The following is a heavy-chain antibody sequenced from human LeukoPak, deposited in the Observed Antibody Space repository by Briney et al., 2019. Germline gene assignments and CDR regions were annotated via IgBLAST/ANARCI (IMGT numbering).Heavy chain of an antibody. J-gene: IGHJ6*02. V-gene: IGHV1-2*04. Sequence: ASVKVSCKASGYTFTGYYMHWVRQAPGQGLEWMGWINPNSGGTNYAQKFQGWVTMTRDTSISTAYMELGRLRSDDTAVYYCARIGTSSDLGGMDVWGQGTTVTVSS. D-gene: IGHD1-14*01. CDR1: GYTFTGYY. CDR3: ARIGTSSDLGGMDV. CDR2: INPNSGGT.